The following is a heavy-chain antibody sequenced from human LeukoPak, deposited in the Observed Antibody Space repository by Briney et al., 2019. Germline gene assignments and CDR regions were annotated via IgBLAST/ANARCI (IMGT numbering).Heavy chain of an antibody. D-gene: IGHD4-17*01. Sequence: SETLSLTCTVAGGSISSSGYYWGWIRQSPGKGLEWIGSIYYTGNTYYNASLRSRVTISVDTSKNQFSLKLTSVTAADTAIYYCARRVRGDFGGHFDYWGQGTLVTVSS. CDR3: ARRVRGDFGGHFDY. V-gene: IGHV4-39*01. CDR2: IYYTGNT. J-gene: IGHJ4*02. CDR1: GGSISSSGYY.